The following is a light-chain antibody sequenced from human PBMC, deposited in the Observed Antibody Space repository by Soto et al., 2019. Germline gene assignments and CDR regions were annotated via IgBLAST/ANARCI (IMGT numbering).Light chain of an antibody. Sequence: IQKTQFRSSVSASVGDRVTITCRASQGISSWLAWYQQKPGKAPKLLIYSASSLHSGVPSRFSGSRSGTDFTLTISSLQPEDFATYYCQQVNSSPLTFWQGTRLEIK. J-gene: IGKJ5*01. CDR3: QQVNSSPLT. CDR2: SAS. V-gene: IGKV1-12*01. CDR1: QGISSW.